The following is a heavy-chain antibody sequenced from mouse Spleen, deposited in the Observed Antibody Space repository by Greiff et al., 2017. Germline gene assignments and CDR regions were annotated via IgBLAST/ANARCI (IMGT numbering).Heavy chain of an antibody. J-gene: IGHJ1*01. CDR3: ARHGDGYDPHWYFDV. CDR2: ISSGGSYT. D-gene: IGHD2-2*01. V-gene: IGHV5-9-3*01. CDR1: GFTFSSYA. Sequence: EVQRVESGGGLVKPGGSLKLSCAASGFTFSSYAMSWVRQTPEKRLEWVATISSGGSYTYYPDSVKGRFTISRDNAKNTLYLQMSSLRSEDTAMYYCARHGDGYDPHWYFDVWGAGTTVTVSS.